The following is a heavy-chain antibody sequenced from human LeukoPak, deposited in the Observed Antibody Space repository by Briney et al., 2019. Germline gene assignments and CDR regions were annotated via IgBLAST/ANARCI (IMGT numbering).Heavy chain of an antibody. V-gene: IGHV3-66*01. CDR2: IYSSGSI. J-gene: IGHJ4*02. Sequence: GGSLRLSCAASGFTVSSKYMSWVRQAPGKGLGWISIIYSSGSIFYADSVKGRFTISRDKSKNTLYLQMNSLRAEDTAVYYCASSLASARAAGYYFDYWGQGTLVTVSS. D-gene: IGHD6-6*01. CDR3: ASSLASARAAGYYFDY. CDR1: GFTVSSKY.